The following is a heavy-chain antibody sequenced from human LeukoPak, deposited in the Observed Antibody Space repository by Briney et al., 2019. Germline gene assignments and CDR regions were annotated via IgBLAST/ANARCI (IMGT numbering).Heavy chain of an antibody. Sequence: ASVKVSCKASGYTFTSYGISWVRQAPGQGLEWMGWISAYNGNTNYAQKLQGRVTMTTDTSTSTAYMELRSLRSDDTAVYYCARVSVVYAYYYYYMDVWGKETTVTVSS. D-gene: IGHD2-8*02. J-gene: IGHJ6*03. V-gene: IGHV1-18*01. CDR3: ARVSVVYAYYYYYMDV. CDR1: GYTFTSYG. CDR2: ISAYNGNT.